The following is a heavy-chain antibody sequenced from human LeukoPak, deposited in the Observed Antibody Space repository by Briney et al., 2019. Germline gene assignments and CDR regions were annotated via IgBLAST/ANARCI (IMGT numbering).Heavy chain of an antibody. CDR3: AKDQFYGSGSYSFDY. D-gene: IGHD3-10*01. Sequence: GGSLRLSCAASGFTFSNYVMNWVRQAPGKGLEWVTFIQEDGGSKFYADSVKGRFTISRDNSKNTLYLQMNSLRAEDTAVYYCAKDQFYGSGSYSFDYWGQGTLVTVSS. CDR1: GFTFSNYV. V-gene: IGHV3-30*02. J-gene: IGHJ4*02. CDR2: IQEDGGSK.